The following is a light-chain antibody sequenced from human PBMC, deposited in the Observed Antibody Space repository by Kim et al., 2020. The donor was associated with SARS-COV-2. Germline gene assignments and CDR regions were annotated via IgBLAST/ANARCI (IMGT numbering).Light chain of an antibody. CDR2: DVN. CDR1: SSDVGGYNY. Sequence: SFTTACTGTSSDVGGYNYFSWYQQHPGKAPKLMIYDVNNRPSGVSNRFSGSKSGNTASLTISGLQAEDEADYYCSSYTSSSTPYVFGTGTKVTVL. J-gene: IGLJ1*01. CDR3: SSYTSSSTPYV. V-gene: IGLV2-14*03.